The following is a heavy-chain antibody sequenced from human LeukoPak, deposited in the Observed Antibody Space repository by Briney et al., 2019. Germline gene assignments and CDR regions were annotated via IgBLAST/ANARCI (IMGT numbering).Heavy chain of an antibody. Sequence: GGSLRLSCAASGFTFNNYGMSWIRQAPGKGLEWVSYISSSGDIMYYADSVKGRFTISRDSAKNSLYLQMNSLRAEDTAVYYCVRGRGDSYGVDWGQGTLVTVSS. J-gene: IGHJ4*02. CDR2: ISSSGDIM. CDR3: VRGRGDSYGVD. V-gene: IGHV3-11*04. CDR1: GFTFNNYG. D-gene: IGHD5-18*01.